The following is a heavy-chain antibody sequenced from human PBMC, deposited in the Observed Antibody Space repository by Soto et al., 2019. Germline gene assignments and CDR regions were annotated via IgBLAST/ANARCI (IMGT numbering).Heavy chain of an antibody. V-gene: IGHV4-31*03. CDR2: IYYSGST. J-gene: IGHJ2*01. CDR3: ARDFSYFEL. D-gene: IGHD3-3*01. Sequence: QVQLQESGPGLVKPSQTLSLTCTVSGGSISSGGYYWSWIRQHPGKGLEWIGYIYYSGSTYYNTPAKSRVTISVGTSTNQFSMKLSSVTAPEAAVYYCARDFSYFELWGRGTLVTVSS. CDR1: GGSISSGGYY.